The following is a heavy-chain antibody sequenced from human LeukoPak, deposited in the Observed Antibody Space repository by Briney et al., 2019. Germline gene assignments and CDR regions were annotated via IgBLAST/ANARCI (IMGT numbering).Heavy chain of an antibody. D-gene: IGHD3-22*01. CDR2: ISWYSGSI. J-gene: IGHJ4*02. Sequence: GGSLSLSCAASGFTFYDYAMHGPRQAPGKGVEGVSGISWYSGSIGYADSAKGRFTISSDNAKNSLNLQMNSLRAEDTALYYCAKGGNSSGYYPFDYWGQGTLVTVSS. CDR1: GFTFYDYA. CDR3: AKGGNSSGYYPFDY. V-gene: IGHV3-9*01.